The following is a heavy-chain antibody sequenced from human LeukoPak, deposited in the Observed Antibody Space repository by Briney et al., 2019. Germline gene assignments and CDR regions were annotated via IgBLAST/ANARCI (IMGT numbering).Heavy chain of an antibody. D-gene: IGHD2-21*02. V-gene: IGHV5-51*01. Sequence: GESLKISCKGSGYSFISYWIGWVRQMPGKGLEWMGIIYPGDSDTRYSPSFQGQVTISADKSISTAYLQWSSLKASDTAMYYCARQKIGVVTAFSDYYYGMDVWGQGTTVTVSS. J-gene: IGHJ6*02. CDR2: IYPGDSDT. CDR3: ARQKIGVVTAFSDYYYGMDV. CDR1: GYSFISYW.